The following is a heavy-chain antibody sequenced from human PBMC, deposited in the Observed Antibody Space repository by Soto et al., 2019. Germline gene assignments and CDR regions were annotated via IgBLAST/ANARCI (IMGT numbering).Heavy chain of an antibody. D-gene: IGHD5-12*01. CDR1: GFTFDDYT. CDR3: AKDIAYRGYGGFDP. J-gene: IGHJ5*02. Sequence: PGGSLRLSCAASGFTFDDYTMHWVRQAPGEGLEWVSLISWDGYSTYYTDSVKGRFTISRDNSRNSLYLQINSLRTEDTALYYCAKDIAYRGYGGFDPWGLGSLVTVSS. V-gene: IGHV3-43*01. CDR2: ISWDGYST.